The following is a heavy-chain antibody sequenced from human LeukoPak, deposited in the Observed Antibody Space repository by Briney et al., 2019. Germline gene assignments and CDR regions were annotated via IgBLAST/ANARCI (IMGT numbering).Heavy chain of an antibody. CDR2: ISYDGSNK. Sequence: GGSLRLSCAASGFTFSSYAMHWVRQAPGKGLEWVAVISYDGSNKYYADSVKGRFTISRDNSKNTVYLQMNSLRAEDTAVFYCATNSGYDYFPRLYGMDVWGQGTTVTVSS. D-gene: IGHD5-12*01. CDR1: GFTFSSYA. J-gene: IGHJ6*02. V-gene: IGHV3-30*14. CDR3: ATNSGYDYFPRLYGMDV.